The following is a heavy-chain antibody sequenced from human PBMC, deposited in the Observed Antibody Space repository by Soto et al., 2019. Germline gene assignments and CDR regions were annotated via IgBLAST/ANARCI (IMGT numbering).Heavy chain of an antibody. D-gene: IGHD2-2*01. CDR3: AKDRYCSATSCQDFGS. CDR1: EFSVTSYA. Sequence: EVQLLESGGGLVQPGGSLRLSCAASEFSVTSYAMSWLRQAPGKGLEWVSVLSGSGIGKEYADSVKGRFTISGDNSKNTLYLQMTGLRVEDTAVYYCAKDRYCSATSCQDFGSWGQGTLVTVSS. CDR2: LSGSGIGK. V-gene: IGHV3-23*01. J-gene: IGHJ4*02.